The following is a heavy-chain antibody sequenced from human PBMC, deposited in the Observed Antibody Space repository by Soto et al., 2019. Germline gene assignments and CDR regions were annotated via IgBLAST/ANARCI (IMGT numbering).Heavy chain of an antibody. Sequence: QVQLVQSGAEVKKPGSSVKVSCKASGGTFGSYTISWVRQAPGQGLEWMGRIIPILGIANYAQKFQGRVTITADKSTSTAYMELSSLRSEDTAVYYCARQGYSSSWYLIDYWGQGTLVTVSS. J-gene: IGHJ4*02. CDR3: ARQGYSSSWYLIDY. V-gene: IGHV1-69*02. CDR1: GGTFGSYT. CDR2: IIPILGIA. D-gene: IGHD6-13*01.